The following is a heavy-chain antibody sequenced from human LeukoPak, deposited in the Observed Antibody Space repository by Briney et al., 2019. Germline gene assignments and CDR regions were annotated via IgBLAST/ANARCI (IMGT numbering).Heavy chain of an antibody. CDR3: ARLTRQQPYYFDY. CDR2: IYYSGST. J-gene: IGHJ4*02. V-gene: IGHV4-59*01. CDR1: GGSISSYY. D-gene: IGHD6-13*01. Sequence: PSETLSLTCTVSGGSISSYYWSWIRQPPGKGLEWIEYIYYSGSTNYNPSLKSRVTISVDTSKNQFSLKLSSVTAADTAVYYCARLTRQQPYYFDYWGQGTLVTVSS.